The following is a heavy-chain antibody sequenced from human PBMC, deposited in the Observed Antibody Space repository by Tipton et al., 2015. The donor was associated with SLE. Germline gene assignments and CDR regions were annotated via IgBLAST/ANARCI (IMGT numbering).Heavy chain of an antibody. V-gene: IGHV4-39*01. CDR1: GVSISGSSYY. J-gene: IGHJ5*02. CDR3: ARHDTNYGRNWFDP. D-gene: IGHD2-8*01. CDR2: ITNSGNT. Sequence: TLSLTCTVSGVSISGSSYYWDWIRQPPGKGPEWIGRITNSGNTYYTPSFQSRVTMSVDTSKNHFSLKWSSVTAADTAVYYCARHDTNYGRNWFDPWGQGTLVSVSS.